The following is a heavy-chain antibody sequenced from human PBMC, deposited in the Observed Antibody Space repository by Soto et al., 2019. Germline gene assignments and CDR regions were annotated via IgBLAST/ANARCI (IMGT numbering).Heavy chain of an antibody. D-gene: IGHD6-19*01. CDR2: IRRKANSYTT. CDR3: AMLGGWSGGSSGMDV. V-gene: IGHV3-72*01. Sequence: EVQLVESGGGLVQPGGSLRLSCAASGLIFSDYHMDWVRQAPGKGVEWVGRIRRKANSYTTEYAASVKGRFTISSDDSKNSLYLQMNSLKSEDTAVYYCAMLGGWSGGSSGMDVWGQGTTVTVSS. CDR1: GLIFSDYH. J-gene: IGHJ6*02.